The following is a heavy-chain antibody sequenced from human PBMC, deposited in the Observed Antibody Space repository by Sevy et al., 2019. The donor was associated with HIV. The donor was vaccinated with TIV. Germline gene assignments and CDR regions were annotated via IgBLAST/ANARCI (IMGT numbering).Heavy chain of an antibody. J-gene: IGHJ4*02. Sequence: GGSLRLSCAASGFTFSSYSMNWVRQAPGKGLEWVSSISSSSSYIYYADSVKGRFTISRDNAKNSLYLQMNSLRAEDTAVYYCARDGNYYGSGVYFDYWGQGTLVTVSS. CDR3: ARDGNYYGSGVYFDY. CDR1: GFTFSSYS. CDR2: ISSSSSYI. D-gene: IGHD3-10*01. V-gene: IGHV3-21*01.